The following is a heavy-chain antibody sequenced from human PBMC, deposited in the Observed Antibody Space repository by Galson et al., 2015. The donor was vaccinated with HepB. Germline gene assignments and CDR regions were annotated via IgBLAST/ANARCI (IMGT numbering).Heavy chain of an antibody. D-gene: IGHD3-3*01. CDR3: ARGDYDFWSGYYTHIDY. Sequence: SVKVSCKASGYTFTGYYMHWVRQAPGQGLEWMGWINPNSGGTNYAQKFQGRVTMTRDTSISTAYMELSRLRSDDTAVYYCARGDYDFWSGYYTHIDYWGQGTLVTVSS. CDR1: GYTFTGYY. V-gene: IGHV1-2*02. CDR2: INPNSGGT. J-gene: IGHJ4*02.